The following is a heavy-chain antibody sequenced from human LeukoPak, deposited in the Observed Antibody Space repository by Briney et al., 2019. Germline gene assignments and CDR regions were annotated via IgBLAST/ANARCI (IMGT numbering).Heavy chain of an antibody. CDR1: GYSFTSYW. Sequence: GESLKISCKGSGYSFTSYWIGWVRQMPGKGLEWMGIIYPGDSDTRYSPSFQGQVTISADKSISTAYLQWSSLKASDTAMYYCARRGVSIAVRPLAAFDIWGQGTMVTVSS. CDR2: IYPGDSDT. D-gene: IGHD6-6*01. CDR3: ARRGVSIAVRPLAAFDI. J-gene: IGHJ3*02. V-gene: IGHV5-51*01.